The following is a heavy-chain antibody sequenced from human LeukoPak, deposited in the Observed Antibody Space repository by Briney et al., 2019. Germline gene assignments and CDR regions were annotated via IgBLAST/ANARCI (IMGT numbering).Heavy chain of an antibody. V-gene: IGHV4-59*08. CDR2: IYYSGST. Sequence: SETLSLTCTVSGGSISSYYWSWIRQPPGKGLEWIGYIYYSGSTNYNLSLKSRVTISVDTSKNQFSLKLSSVTAADTAVYYCARSTVMGVYYYYGMDVWGQGTTVTVSS. J-gene: IGHJ6*02. CDR3: ARSTVMGVYYYYGMDV. CDR1: GGSISSYY. D-gene: IGHD2-21*02.